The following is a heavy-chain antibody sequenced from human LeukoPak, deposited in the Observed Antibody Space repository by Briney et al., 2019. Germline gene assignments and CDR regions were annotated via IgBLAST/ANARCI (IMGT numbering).Heavy chain of an antibody. Sequence: GGSLRLSCAASGFTFSSYWMSWVRQAPGKGLEWVANIKQDGSEKYYVDSVKGRFTISRDNAKNSLYLQMNSLRAEDTAVYYCARRRNYDFWSGHDAFDIWGQGTMVTVSS. V-gene: IGHV3-7*01. J-gene: IGHJ3*02. D-gene: IGHD3-3*01. CDR2: IKQDGSEK. CDR1: GFTFSSYW. CDR3: ARRRNYDFWSGHDAFDI.